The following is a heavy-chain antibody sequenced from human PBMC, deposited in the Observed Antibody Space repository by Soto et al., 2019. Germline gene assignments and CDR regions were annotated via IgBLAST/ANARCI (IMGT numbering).Heavy chain of an antibody. J-gene: IGHJ4*02. CDR3: ARVPRIAVAGYYFDY. CDR1: GFTFSNYW. CDR2: ISPDGSGT. Sequence: GGFLRLSCAASGFTFSNYWMHWVRQAPGKGLVWVSRISPDGSGTAYADSVKGRFTISRDNAKNTLYLQMNSLRAEDTAVYYCARVPRIAVAGYYFDYWGQGTLVTVSS. V-gene: IGHV3-74*01. D-gene: IGHD6-19*01.